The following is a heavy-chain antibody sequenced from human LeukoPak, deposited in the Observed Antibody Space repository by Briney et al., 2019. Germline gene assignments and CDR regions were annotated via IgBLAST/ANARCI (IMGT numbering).Heavy chain of an antibody. CDR3: ARGSTGYCTSFSCAHALDV. CDR1: GFTFSDHA. Sequence: PGGSLRLSCAASGFTFSDHAMHWVRQAPGKGLEFVSAVSRKGTSPFYANSVKGRFTISRDNSRKTVSLQMASLRAEDTAVYFCARGSTGYCTSFSCAHALDVWGHGTMVTVSS. J-gene: IGHJ3*01. D-gene: IGHD2-8*01. CDR2: VSRKGTSP. V-gene: IGHV3-64*01.